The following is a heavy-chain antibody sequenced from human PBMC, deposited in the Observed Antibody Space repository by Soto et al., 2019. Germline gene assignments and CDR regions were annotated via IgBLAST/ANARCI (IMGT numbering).Heavy chain of an antibody. CDR2: ISSSSSTI. J-gene: IGHJ6*03. D-gene: IGHD3-3*01. V-gene: IGHV3-48*01. CDR1: GFTFSSYS. Sequence: GGSLRLSCAASGFTFSSYSMNWVRQAPGKGLEWVSYISSSSSTIYYADSVKGRFTISRDNAKNSLYLQMNSLRAEDTAVYYCAREAFGVVHRYYYMDVWGKGTTVTVSS. CDR3: AREAFGVVHRYYYMDV.